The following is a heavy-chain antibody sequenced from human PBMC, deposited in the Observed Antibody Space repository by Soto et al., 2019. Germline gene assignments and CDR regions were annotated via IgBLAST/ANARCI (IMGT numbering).Heavy chain of an antibody. CDR3: ARDGLHCSGGSCYRLDAFDI. V-gene: IGHV3-13*01. J-gene: IGHJ3*02. CDR1: GFTFSSYD. D-gene: IGHD2-15*01. Sequence: GGSLRLSCAASGFTFSSYDMHWVRQATGKGLEWVSAIGTAGDTYYPGSVKGRFTISRESAKNSLYLQMNSLRAGDTAVYYCARDGLHCSGGSCYRLDAFDIWGQGTMVTVSS. CDR2: IGTAGDT.